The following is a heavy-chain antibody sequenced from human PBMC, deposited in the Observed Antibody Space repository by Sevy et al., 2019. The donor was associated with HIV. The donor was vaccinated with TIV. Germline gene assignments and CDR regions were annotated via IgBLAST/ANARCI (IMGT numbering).Heavy chain of an antibody. CDR3: AREGCTKPHDY. V-gene: IGHV3-23*01. Sequence: GGSLRLSCAASGFTFSKYSMSWVRQPPGKGLEWVSTFSFGCGQINYADSVKGRFTISRDNSKSSVYLQMNNLRPEDTAVYYCAREGCTKPHDYWGQGILVTVSS. D-gene: IGHD2-8*01. J-gene: IGHJ4*02. CDR2: FSFGCGQI. CDR1: GFTFSKYS.